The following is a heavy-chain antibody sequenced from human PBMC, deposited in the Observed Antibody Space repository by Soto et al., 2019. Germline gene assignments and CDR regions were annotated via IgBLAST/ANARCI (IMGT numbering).Heavy chain of an antibody. CDR1: GFTFSSYA. V-gene: IGHV3-30-3*01. Sequence: PGGSLRLSCAASGFTFSSYAMHWVRQAPGKGLEWVAVISYDGSNKYYADSVKGRFTISRDNSKNTLYLQMNSLRAEDTAVYYCARDGRYFDYWGQGTLVTVSS. J-gene: IGHJ4*02. CDR3: ARDGRYFDY. CDR2: ISYDGSNK.